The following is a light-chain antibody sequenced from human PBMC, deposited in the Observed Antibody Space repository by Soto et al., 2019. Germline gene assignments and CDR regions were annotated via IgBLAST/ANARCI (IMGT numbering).Light chain of an antibody. CDR2: DAS. CDR1: ESVSNW. CDR3: QQYHSSPYT. V-gene: IGKV1-5*01. Sequence: DVQMTQSPSTLSASVGDRVTITCRASESVSNWLAWYQQKPGKAPKLLIYDASSLESGVPSRFSGRGSGSEFTLSISSLQPDDFATFYCQQYHSSPYTFGQGTKLEIK. J-gene: IGKJ2*01.